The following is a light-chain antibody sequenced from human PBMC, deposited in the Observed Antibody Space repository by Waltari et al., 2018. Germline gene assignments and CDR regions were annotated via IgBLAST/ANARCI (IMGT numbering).Light chain of an antibody. Sequence: SYVLTQPPSVSVAPGKTARITCGGNNIESRSVHWYQQKAGQAPVLVIQHDRDRPSGIPDGSSGSNSGNTATLTITRVEVGDEADYYCQVWDTSSAPYVFGPGTKVSVL. CDR1: NIESRS. CDR3: QVWDTSSAPYV. CDR2: HDR. V-gene: IGLV3-21*01. J-gene: IGLJ1*01.